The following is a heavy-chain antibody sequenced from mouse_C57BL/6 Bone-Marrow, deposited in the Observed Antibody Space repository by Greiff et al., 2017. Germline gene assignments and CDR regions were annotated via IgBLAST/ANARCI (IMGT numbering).Heavy chain of an antibody. D-gene: IGHD2-5*01. CDR3: ARAGDYSSFAY. Sequence: VQLQQPGAELVKPGASVKMSCKASGYTFTSYWINWVKQRPGQGLEWIGDIDPGSGSTNYNEKFKSKATLTVDTSSSTAYMQLSSLTSADSAVYYCARAGDYSSFAYWGQGTLVTVSA. CDR1: GYTFTSYW. J-gene: IGHJ3*01. CDR2: IDPGSGST. V-gene: IGHV1-55*01.